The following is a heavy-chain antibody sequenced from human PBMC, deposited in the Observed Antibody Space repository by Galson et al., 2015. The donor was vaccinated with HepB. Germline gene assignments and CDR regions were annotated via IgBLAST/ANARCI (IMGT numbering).Heavy chain of an antibody. Sequence: QSGAEVKKPGESLKISCKASGGTFSSYTISWVRQAPGQGLEWMGRIIPILGIANYAQKFQGRVTITADKSTSTAYMELSSLRSEDTAVYYCARGLVQQLAIHWYFDLWGRGTLVTVSS. CDR2: IIPILGIA. CDR3: ARGLVQQLAIHWYFDL. V-gene: IGHV1-69*02. J-gene: IGHJ2*01. D-gene: IGHD6-6*01. CDR1: GGTFSSYT.